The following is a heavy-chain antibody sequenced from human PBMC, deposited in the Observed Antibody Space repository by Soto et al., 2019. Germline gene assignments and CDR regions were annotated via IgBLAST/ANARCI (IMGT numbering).Heavy chain of an antibody. CDR2: IWYDGSNK. CDR1: GFTFSSYG. J-gene: IGHJ5*02. D-gene: IGHD3-3*01. Sequence: GGSLRLSCAASGFTFSSYGMHWVRQAPGKGLEWVAVIWYDGSNKYYADSVKGRFTISRDNSKNTLYLQMNSLRAEDTAVYYCARDQYDFWSGYYQPAPWGQGPLVTVSS. V-gene: IGHV3-33*01. CDR3: ARDQYDFWSGYYQPAP.